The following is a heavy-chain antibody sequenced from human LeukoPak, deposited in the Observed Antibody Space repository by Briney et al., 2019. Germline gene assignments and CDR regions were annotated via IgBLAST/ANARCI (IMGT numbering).Heavy chain of an antibody. J-gene: IGHJ4*02. CDR2: INPNSGGT. Sequence: ASVKVSCKASGYTFTGYYMHWVRQAPGQGLEWMGWINPNSGGTNYAQKFQGRVTMTRDTSISTAYMELSRLRSDDTAVYYCARDSPQYSSGWLDFDYWGQGTLVTVSS. CDR3: ARDSPQYSSGWLDFDY. V-gene: IGHV1-2*02. CDR1: GYTFTGYY. D-gene: IGHD6-19*01.